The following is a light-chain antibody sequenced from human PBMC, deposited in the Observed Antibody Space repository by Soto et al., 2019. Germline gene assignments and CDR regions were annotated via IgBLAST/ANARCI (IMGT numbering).Light chain of an antibody. J-gene: IGLJ2*01. CDR1: NSDVGRYKL. V-gene: IGLV2-14*03. CDR3: SSYTTSSTLI. Sequence: QSALTQPASVSGSPGQSITISCTGTNSDVGRYKLVSWYQQHPGKAPKLMIFDVTNRPSGVSNRFSGSKSGNTASLTISGPQAEDEADYYCSSYTTSSTLIFGGGTKLTVL. CDR2: DVT.